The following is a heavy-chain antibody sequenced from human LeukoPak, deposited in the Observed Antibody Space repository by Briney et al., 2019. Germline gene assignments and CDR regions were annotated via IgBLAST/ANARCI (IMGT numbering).Heavy chain of an antibody. J-gene: IGHJ4*02. V-gene: IGHV3-21*01. CDR1: GFTFNNCA. Sequence: GGSLRLSCAASGFTFNNCAMTWVRQAPGKGLEWVSLVSGSGNSTFYADSVKGRFTISRDNAKNSLYLQMNSLRAEDTAVYYCARDPGYYYDSSGYYFDYWGQGTLVTVSS. CDR3: ARDPGYYYDSSGYYFDY. D-gene: IGHD3-22*01. CDR2: VSGSGNST.